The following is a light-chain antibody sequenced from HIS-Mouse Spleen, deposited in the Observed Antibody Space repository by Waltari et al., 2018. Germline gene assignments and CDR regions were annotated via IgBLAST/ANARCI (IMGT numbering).Light chain of an antibody. CDR1: NIGSKS. V-gene: IGLV3-21*03. CDR3: QVWDSSSDHVV. CDR2: DDS. J-gene: IGLJ2*01. Sequence: SYVLTQPPSVSVAPGKTARITCGGNNIGSKSVHWYQQKPGQAPVLVVYDDSDRHSGIPERFAGSRSGNTATLTISGVEDGDEADYYCQVWDSSSDHVVFGGGTKLTVL.